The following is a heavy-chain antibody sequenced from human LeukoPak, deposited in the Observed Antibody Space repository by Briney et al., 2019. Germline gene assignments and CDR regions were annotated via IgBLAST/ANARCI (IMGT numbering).Heavy chain of an antibody. CDR3: ARVGSGWDGVDY. Sequence: GSLRLSCAASGFTFSNYGMHWVRQAPGKGLEWVAVIWYDGSNKYYADSVKGRFTISRDNSKNTLYLQMNNLRAEDTAVYYCARVGSGWDGVDYWGQGTLVTVSS. CDR1: GFTFSNYG. CDR2: IWYDGSNK. D-gene: IGHD6-19*01. V-gene: IGHV3-33*01. J-gene: IGHJ4*02.